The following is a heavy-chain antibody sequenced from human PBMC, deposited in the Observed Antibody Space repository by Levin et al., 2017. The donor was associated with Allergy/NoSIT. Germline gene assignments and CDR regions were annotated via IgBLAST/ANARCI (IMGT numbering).Heavy chain of an antibody. J-gene: IGHJ3*01. CDR3: ARIRRTTVVTSSDAYDV. CDR1: DGSVSGYY. CDR2: ISHSGST. D-gene: IGHD4-23*01. Sequence: SETLSLTCAVYDGSVSGYYWTWIRQPPGKGLEWIGEISHSGSTYYTPSLKSRLTISLDTSKNQFSLELISVTDADTAVYFCARIRRTTVVTSSDAYDVWGQGTMVTVSS. V-gene: IGHV4-34*01.